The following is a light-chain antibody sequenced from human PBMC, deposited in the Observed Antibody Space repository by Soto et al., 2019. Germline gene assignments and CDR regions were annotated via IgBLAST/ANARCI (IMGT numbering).Light chain of an antibody. CDR1: NTDVENYNF. CDR3: CSLGGFNTPYV. CDR2: EDF. V-gene: IGLV2-23*01. J-gene: IGLJ1*01. Sequence: QSVLTQPASVSGSPGQSITIACTGINTDVENYNFVSWYQQHPGKAPKLMVYEDFKRPSGVSYRFSGSKSCDTASLTISGHQTEDEADYYCCSLGGFNTPYVFATGTKVTVL.